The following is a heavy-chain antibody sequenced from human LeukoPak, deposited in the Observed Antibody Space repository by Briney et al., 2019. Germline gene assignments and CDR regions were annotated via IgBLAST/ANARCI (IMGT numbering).Heavy chain of an antibody. CDR2: IYYSGST. CDR3: ARGDSSSWYPDAFDI. CDR1: GGSISSYY. V-gene: IGHV4-59*12. J-gene: IGHJ3*02. D-gene: IGHD6-13*01. Sequence: MSSETLSLTCTVSGGSISSYYWSWIRQPPGKGLEWIGYIYYSGSTNYNPSLKSRVTISVDTSKDQFSLKLSSVTAADTAVYYCARGDSSSWYPDAFDIWGQGTMVTVSS.